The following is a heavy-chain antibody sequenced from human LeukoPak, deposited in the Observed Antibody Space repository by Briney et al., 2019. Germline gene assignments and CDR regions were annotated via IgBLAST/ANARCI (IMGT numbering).Heavy chain of an antibody. CDR2: IYYSGST. CDR3: ARSPRFSMVRGAFEMDV. V-gene: IGHV4-59*01. Sequence: SETLSLTCTVSGGSISSYYWSWIRQPPGKGLEWIGNIYYSGSTNYNPSLKSRATISIATSKSQFSLKLSSVTAAATAVYYCARSPRFSMVRGAFEMDVWGKGTTVTISS. J-gene: IGHJ6*04. D-gene: IGHD3-10*01. CDR1: GGSISSYY.